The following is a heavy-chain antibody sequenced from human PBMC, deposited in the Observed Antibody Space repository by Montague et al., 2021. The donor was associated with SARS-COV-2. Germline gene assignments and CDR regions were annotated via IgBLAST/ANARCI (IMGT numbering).Heavy chain of an antibody. J-gene: IGHJ6*02. D-gene: IGHD2-15*01. V-gene: IGHV4-38-2*02. Sequence: SETLSLTCTVSGFSISTGYYWGWIRQPPGKGLEWIGSIYHSGSTXYNPSLKSRVTISVDTSKNQFSLRLSSVTAADTAVYYCARHPIGSFPRYGMDVWGQGTTVTVSS. CDR3: ARHPIGSFPRYGMDV. CDR2: IYHSGST. CDR1: GFSISTGYY.